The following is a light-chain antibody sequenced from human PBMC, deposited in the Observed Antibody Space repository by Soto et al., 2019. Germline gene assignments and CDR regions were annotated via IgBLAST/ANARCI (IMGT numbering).Light chain of an antibody. CDR3: QQYNNWTQT. J-gene: IGKJ1*01. CDR2: GAS. Sequence: EIVMTQSPATLSVSPGERATLSCRASQSVRSSIAWYQHKPGQAPRLLIYGASTRATGIPARISVSGSGTEFTLTISRLKYEDFAVYDRQQYNNWTQTFGQGTKVDIK. CDR1: QSVRSS. V-gene: IGKV3-15*01.